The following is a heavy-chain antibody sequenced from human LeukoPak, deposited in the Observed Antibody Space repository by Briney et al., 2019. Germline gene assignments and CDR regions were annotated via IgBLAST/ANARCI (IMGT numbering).Heavy chain of an antibody. D-gene: IGHD3-3*01. CDR3: ARERLLSWFDP. V-gene: IGHV4-39*01. Sequence: SETLSLTYTVSGGSISSSSYYWGWIRQPPGKGLEWIGSIYYSGNTYYNPSLKSRVTISVDTSKNQFSLKLSSVTAADTAVYYCARERLLSWFDPWGQGTLVTVSS. J-gene: IGHJ5*02. CDR1: GGSISSSSYY. CDR2: IYYSGNT.